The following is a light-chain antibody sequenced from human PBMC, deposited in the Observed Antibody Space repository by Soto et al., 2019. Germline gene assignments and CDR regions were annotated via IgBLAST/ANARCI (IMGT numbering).Light chain of an antibody. V-gene: IGLV4-69*01. Sequence: VLTQSPSASASLGASVKLTCTLSSGHSSYAIAWHQQQPEKGPRYLMKLNSDDSHSKGDGIPDRFSGSSSGAERYLTISSLQSEDEADYYCQTWGTGIQVFGGGTQLTVL. CDR3: QTWGTGIQV. J-gene: IGLJ3*02. CDR2: LNSDDSH. CDR1: SGHSSYA.